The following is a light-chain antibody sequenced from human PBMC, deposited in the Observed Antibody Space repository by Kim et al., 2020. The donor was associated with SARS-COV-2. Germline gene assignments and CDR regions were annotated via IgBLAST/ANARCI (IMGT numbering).Light chain of an antibody. CDR2: AAS. V-gene: IGKV1-8*01. CDR1: QGISSY. J-gene: IGKJ2*01. CDR3: QQYYSYPRT. Sequence: AIRMTQSPSSFSASTGDRVTITCRASQGISSYLAWYQQKPGKAPKLLIYAASTLQSGVPSRLSGSGSETVFTLTISCLQSEDFATYYYQQYYSYPRTFGQGTKLEI.